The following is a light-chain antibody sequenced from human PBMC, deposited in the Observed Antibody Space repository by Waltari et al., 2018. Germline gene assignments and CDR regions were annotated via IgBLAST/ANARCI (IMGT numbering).Light chain of an antibody. CDR2: SAS. CDR1: QSVSSA. J-gene: IGKJ2*03. Sequence: VILTQSPATLSLSPGERATRSCRASQSVSSALAWYQQKPGQAPRLLIHSASSRATGIPDRFSGSGSGTELTLTISSLEPEDVGVYHCYQHSSRYSFGQGTKVEIK. V-gene: IGKV3-11*01. CDR3: YQHSSRYS.